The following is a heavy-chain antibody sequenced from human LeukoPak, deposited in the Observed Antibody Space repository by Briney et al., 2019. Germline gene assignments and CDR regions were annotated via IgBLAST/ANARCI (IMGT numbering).Heavy chain of an antibody. D-gene: IGHD2-8*02. CDR1: GFTFSSYT. CDR2: ISFDGSNK. Sequence: GGSLRLSCAASGFTFSSYTIHWVRQPPGKGLEWVAVISFDGSNKYYADSVKGRWTISRDNSRNTLYLEMNSLRPEDTAIYYCAKPRTTGLGWAQFDYWGQGSLVTVSS. V-gene: IGHV3-30-3*02. CDR3: AKPRTTGLGWAQFDY. J-gene: IGHJ4*02.